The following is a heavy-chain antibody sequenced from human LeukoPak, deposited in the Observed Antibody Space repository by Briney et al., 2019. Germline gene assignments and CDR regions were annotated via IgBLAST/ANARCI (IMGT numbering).Heavy chain of an antibody. Sequence: PGGSLRLSCAASGFNFSSFVMHWVRQAPGKGLEWVAVIWYDGSNKYYADSVKGRFTISRDNSKNTLYLQMNSLRAEDTAVYYCARFDYADYLAFDYWGQGTLVTVSS. CDR2: IWYDGSNK. CDR3: ARFDYADYLAFDY. CDR1: GFNFSSFV. D-gene: IGHD4-17*01. J-gene: IGHJ4*02. V-gene: IGHV3-33*01.